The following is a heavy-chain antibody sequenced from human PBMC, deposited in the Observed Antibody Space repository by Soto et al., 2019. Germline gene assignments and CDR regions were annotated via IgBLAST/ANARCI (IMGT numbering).Heavy chain of an antibody. CDR1: GFAFRSYA. D-gene: IGHD1-7*01. CDR2: ISYDGSNV. J-gene: IGHJ4*02. CDR3: ASRRGFGTYYFAY. Sequence: QVQLVESGGGVVQPGRSPRLSCEASGFAFRSYAVHWVRQAPGKGLDWVALISYDGSNVYYADSVKGRFTISRDNSKNTLYLQMNSLRAEDTAVYYCASRRGFGTYYFAYWGQGTLVTVSS. V-gene: IGHV3-30*14.